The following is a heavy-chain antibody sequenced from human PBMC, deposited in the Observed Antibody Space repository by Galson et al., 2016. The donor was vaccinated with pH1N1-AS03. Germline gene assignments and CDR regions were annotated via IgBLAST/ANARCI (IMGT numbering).Heavy chain of an antibody. CDR2: IHWDDDK. CDR1: GFSLSTSGEG. D-gene: IGHD1-1*01. J-gene: IGHJ4*02. V-gene: IGHV2-5*02. Sequence: PALVKPTQTLTLTYTFSGFSLSTSGEGVGWIRRPPGKALEWLTLIHWDDDKRYSPSLRTRLTITKDTPKNQVVLTMTNMDPVDTATYFCARDYNWRIDYWGQGTLVTVSS. CDR3: ARDYNWRIDY.